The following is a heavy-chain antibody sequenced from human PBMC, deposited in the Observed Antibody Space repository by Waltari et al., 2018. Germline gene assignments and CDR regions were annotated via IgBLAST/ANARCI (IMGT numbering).Heavy chain of an antibody. D-gene: IGHD6-6*01. J-gene: IGHJ3*02. CDR1: GFTFSSYW. CDR2: IKQDGSEK. V-gene: IGHV3-7*01. Sequence: EVQLVESGGGLVQPGGSLRLSCAASGFTFSSYWMSWVRQAPGKGLEWVANIKQDGSEKYYVDSVKGRFTISRDNAKNSLYLQMNSLRAEDTAVYYCARTILYSSSNAFDIWGQGTMVTVSS. CDR3: ARTILYSSSNAFDI.